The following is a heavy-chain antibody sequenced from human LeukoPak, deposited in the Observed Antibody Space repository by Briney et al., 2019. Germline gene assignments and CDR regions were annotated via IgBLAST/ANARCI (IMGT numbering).Heavy chain of an antibody. J-gene: IGHJ4*02. CDR3: ARCTTGRTFGSLREIKRSREIDY. CDR1: GFTFSSYE. V-gene: IGHV3-21*05. Sequence: GGSLRLSCAASGFTFSSYEMNWVRQAPGKGLEWASYISSSSSNIYYADSVKGRFTISRDNAKNSLYLQMNSLRVEDTAVYYCARCTTGRTFGSLREIKRSREIDYWGQGTLVTVSS. CDR2: ISSSSSNI. D-gene: IGHD1-1*01.